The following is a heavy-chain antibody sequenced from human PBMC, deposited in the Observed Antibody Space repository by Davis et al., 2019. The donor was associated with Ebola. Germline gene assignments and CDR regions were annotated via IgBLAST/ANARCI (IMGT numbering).Heavy chain of an antibody. CDR1: GFMFSDSA. V-gene: IGHV3-73*01. J-gene: IGHJ4*01. CDR3: TIRTVIQAFDRFDF. CDR2: IRSKNNNFAT. D-gene: IGHD3/OR15-3a*01. Sequence: GESLKISCATSGFMFSDSAIHWVRQAAGKGLEWVGRIRSKNNNFATSYAAPVEGRFTISRDESKNTAYLKMKSLKTEDTAMYYCTIRTVIQAFDRFDFWGQGTQVTVSS.